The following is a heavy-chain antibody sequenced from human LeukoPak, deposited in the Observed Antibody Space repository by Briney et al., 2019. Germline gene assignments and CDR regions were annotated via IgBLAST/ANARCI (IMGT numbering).Heavy chain of an antibody. CDR3: AKDDSYAPSSPDY. J-gene: IGHJ4*02. V-gene: IGHV3-23*01. CDR1: GFTFSSYA. CDR2: ISGSGGST. Sequence: PGGSLRLSCAASGFTFSSYAMSWVRQAPGKGLEWASAISGSGGSTYYADSVKGRFTISRDNSKNTLYLQMNSLRAEDTAVYYCAKDDSYAPSSPDYWGQGTLVTVSS. D-gene: IGHD5-18*01.